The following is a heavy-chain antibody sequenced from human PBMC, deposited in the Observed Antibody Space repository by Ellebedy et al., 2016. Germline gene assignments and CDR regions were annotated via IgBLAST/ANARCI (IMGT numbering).Heavy chain of an antibody. Sequence: SETLSLTCTVSGGSISSYYWSWIRQPPGKGLEWIGYIYYSGSTNYNPSLKSRVTISVDTSKNQFSLKLSSVTAADTAVYYCARAGYSSSYDYWGQGTLVTVSS. D-gene: IGHD6-6*01. V-gene: IGHV4-59*01. CDR2: IYYSGST. J-gene: IGHJ4*02. CDR1: GGSISSYY. CDR3: ARAGYSSSYDY.